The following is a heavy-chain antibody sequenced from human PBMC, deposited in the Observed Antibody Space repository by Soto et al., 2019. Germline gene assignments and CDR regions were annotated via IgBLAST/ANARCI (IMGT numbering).Heavy chain of an antibody. D-gene: IGHD3-22*01. CDR1: GGSISSGGYY. CDR2: IYYSGST. Sequence: PLTCTLSGGSISSGGYYWSWIRQHPGKGLEWIGYIYYSGSTYYNPSLKSRVTISVDTSKNQFSLKLSSVTAADTAVYYCARDHGGSSGPLSGYYDGMDVCGQGTTVT. V-gene: IGHV4-31*03. J-gene: IGHJ6*02. CDR3: ARDHGGSSGPLSGYYDGMDV.